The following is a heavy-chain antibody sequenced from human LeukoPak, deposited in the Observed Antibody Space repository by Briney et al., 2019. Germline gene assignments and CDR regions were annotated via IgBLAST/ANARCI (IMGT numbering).Heavy chain of an antibody. CDR2: IYPGDSDT. CDR1: GYSFNNYW. J-gene: IGHJ4*02. Sequence: GESLKISCKCSGYSFNNYWIAWVRQMPGKGLEWMGIIYPGDSDTRYSPSFQGQVTISADKSISTAYLQWSSLKASDSAMYYCARHELSYYGSGRVFDYWGQGTLVTVSS. D-gene: IGHD3-10*01. V-gene: IGHV5-51*01. CDR3: ARHELSYYGSGRVFDY.